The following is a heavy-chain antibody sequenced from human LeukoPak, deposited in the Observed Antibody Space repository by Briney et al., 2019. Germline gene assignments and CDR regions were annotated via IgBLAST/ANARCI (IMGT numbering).Heavy chain of an antibody. CDR3: ASLKDYYDSSGYYYHY. D-gene: IGHD3-22*01. V-gene: IGHV4-31*03. CDR1: GRSINSGGYF. J-gene: IGHJ4*02. CDR2: IYYSGST. Sequence: SETLSLTCTVSGRSINSGGYFWSCIRQHRGKGLEWIGYIYYSGSTYYKPSLKSRVTMSVETSKNQFSLKLSCVTAADTAVYYCASLKDYYDSSGYYYHYWGQGPVVTVSS.